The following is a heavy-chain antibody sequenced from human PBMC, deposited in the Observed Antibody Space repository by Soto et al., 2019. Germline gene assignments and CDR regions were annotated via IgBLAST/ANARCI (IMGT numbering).Heavy chain of an antibody. CDR1: GFTFTSSA. D-gene: IGHD6-19*01. CDR3: AAINSSGWYESERAFDI. J-gene: IGHJ3*02. CDR2: IVVGSGNT. V-gene: IGHV1-58*01. Sequence: SVKVSCKASGFTFTSSAVQWVRQARGQRLEWIGWIVVGSGNTNYAQKFQERVTITRDMSTSTAYMELSSLRSEDTAVYYCAAINSSGWYESERAFDIWGQGTMVTVSS.